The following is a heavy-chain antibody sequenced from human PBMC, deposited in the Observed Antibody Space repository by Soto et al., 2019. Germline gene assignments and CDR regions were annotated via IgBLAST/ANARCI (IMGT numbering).Heavy chain of an antibody. D-gene: IGHD6-13*01. Sequence: SETLSLTSTAATDSIRSYCLTWIRQPPGKRLEWIGYISYSGSTDYNPSLKSRVTISGDTSKNQFSLKVSSVTAADTAVYYCARGTSWQLPFDYWGQGTLVTVSS. CDR2: ISYSGST. V-gene: IGHV4-59*01. J-gene: IGHJ4*02. CDR1: TDSIRSYC. CDR3: ARGTSWQLPFDY.